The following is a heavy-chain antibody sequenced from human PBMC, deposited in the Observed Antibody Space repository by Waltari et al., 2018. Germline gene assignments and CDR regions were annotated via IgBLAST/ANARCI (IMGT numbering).Heavy chain of an antibody. CDR1: GFTFSSYS. J-gene: IGHJ4*02. CDR3: ARSSGWVLY. Sequence: EVQLVESGGGLVQPGGSLRLSCAASGFTFSSYSMNWVRQAPGEGLEWVSYISSSSSTIYYADSVKGRLTISRDNAKNSLYLQMNSLRAEDTAVYYCARSSGWVLYWGQGTLVTVSS. CDR2: ISSSSSTI. D-gene: IGHD6-19*01. V-gene: IGHV3-48*01.